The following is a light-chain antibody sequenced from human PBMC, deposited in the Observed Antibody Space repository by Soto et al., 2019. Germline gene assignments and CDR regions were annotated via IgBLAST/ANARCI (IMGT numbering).Light chain of an antibody. V-gene: IGKV4-1*01. CDR3: QQYYSTPQT. CDR1: QSVLFTSNNKNY. Sequence: DIVMTQSPDSLAVSLGERATINCKSSQSVLFTSNNKNYLAWYQQKSGQPPKLVIYWVSTRESGVPDRFSGSGSGTDFTLTISSLQAEDVAVYYCQQYYSTPQTFGQGTKVEIK. J-gene: IGKJ1*01. CDR2: WVS.